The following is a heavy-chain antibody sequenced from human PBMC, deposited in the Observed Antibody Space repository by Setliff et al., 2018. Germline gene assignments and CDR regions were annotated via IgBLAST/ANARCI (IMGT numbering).Heavy chain of an antibody. V-gene: IGHV3-74*01. CDR2: MNSDGSTK. J-gene: IGHJ6*03. CDR3: AALDWGENFYNVDV. CDR1: GFNFGSYW. Sequence: GGSLRLSCTASGFNFGSYWMHWVRQAPGKGLVWVSRMNSDGSTKNYADAVKGRFTVSRDNDRSTMYLQMHSLRVEDTGVYFCAALDWGENFYNVDVWGKGTTVTVSS. D-gene: IGHD7-27*01.